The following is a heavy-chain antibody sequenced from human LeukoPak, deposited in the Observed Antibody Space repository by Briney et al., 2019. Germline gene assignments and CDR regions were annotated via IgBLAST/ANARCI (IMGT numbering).Heavy chain of an antibody. D-gene: IGHD6-13*01. V-gene: IGHV1-2*02. Sequence: GASVKVSCKASANXLTGYYMHWVRQAPGQGREWMGWINPKSGGTNYAQKFQGRVTTTRDTSISTAYMELSRLTSDDTAGYYCARDPHSTSWFYAMDVWGQGTTVTVSS. CDR3: ARDPHSTSWFYAMDV. CDR1: ANXLTGYY. J-gene: IGHJ6*02. CDR2: INPKSGGT.